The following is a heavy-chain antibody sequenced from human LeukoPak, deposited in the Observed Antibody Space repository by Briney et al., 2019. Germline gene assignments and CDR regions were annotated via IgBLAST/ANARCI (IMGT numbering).Heavy chain of an antibody. CDR3: PTRRRFYHGSATSQS. V-gene: IGHV1-24*01. CDR1: GYILNALS. CDR2: LDPLDCWT. D-gene: IGHD3-10*01. Sequence: SVKVPCKACGYILNALSIHWVRQAPGNGIEWRGDLDPLDCWTLYAQSFQQRVTMPEDTSADTAYLDLRGLRSDDTAVYYCPTRRRFYHGSATSQSWGEGTPLSVSS. J-gene: IGHJ6*01.